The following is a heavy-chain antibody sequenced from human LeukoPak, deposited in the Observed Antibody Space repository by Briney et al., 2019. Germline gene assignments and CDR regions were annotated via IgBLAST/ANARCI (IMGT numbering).Heavy chain of an antibody. CDR3: AKGRWALFDC. J-gene: IGHJ4*02. V-gene: IGHV6-1*01. Sequence: SQTLSHTCNISGDSHSSESAVWNWIRQSPSRGLEWLGRTYYRSKWYNDYAVSLKSRMTINADTSKNQFSLQLNSVTPEDTAVYYCAKGRWALFDCWGQGTLVIVSS. D-gene: IGHD3-10*01. CDR2: TYYRSKWYN. CDR1: GDSHSSESAV.